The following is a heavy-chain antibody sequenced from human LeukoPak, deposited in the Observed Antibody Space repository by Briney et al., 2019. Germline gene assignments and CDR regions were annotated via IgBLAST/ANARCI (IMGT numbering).Heavy chain of an antibody. D-gene: IGHD1-26*01. CDR3: AYSGSYGHLGY. J-gene: IGHJ4*02. CDR1: GGSISSNAYY. CDR2: IYSSVST. Sequence: SETLSLTCTVSGGSISSNAYYWAWIRQPPGKGLEWIGSIYSSVSTYYNPSLKSRVTISVDTSKNQFFLRLSSVTAADTALYYCAYSGSYGHLGYWGQGIPVTVSS. V-gene: IGHV4-39*01.